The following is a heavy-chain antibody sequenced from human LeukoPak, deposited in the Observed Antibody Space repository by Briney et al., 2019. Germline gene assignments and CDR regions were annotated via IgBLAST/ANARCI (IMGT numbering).Heavy chain of an antibody. D-gene: IGHD2-2*02. V-gene: IGHV3-23*01. Sequence: PGGSLRLSCAASRFTFSYYAMSWVRQAPGKGLEWVSVISDSGETSYADSGRGRFTISRDNSKNTLYLQMNSLRAEDTAVYYCAKTDCTSSGCYTIDSWGQGTLVTVSS. CDR3: AKTDCTSSGCYTIDS. CDR2: ISDSGET. J-gene: IGHJ4*02. CDR1: RFTFSYYA.